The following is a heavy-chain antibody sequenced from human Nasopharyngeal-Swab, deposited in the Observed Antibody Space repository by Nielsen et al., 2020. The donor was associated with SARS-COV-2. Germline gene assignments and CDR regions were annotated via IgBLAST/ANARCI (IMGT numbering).Heavy chain of an antibody. V-gene: IGHV4-4*07. CDR3: ARDTIRDFWGGHDTFDV. CDR2: IYNSGST. CDR1: GGAISSYK. J-gene: IGHJ3*01. D-gene: IGHD3-3*01. Sequence: SETLSLTCGVSGGAISSYKWSWIRQPAGQGLEWIGRIYNSGSTDYNPILKSRVSISVDASRNYLSLKLSSLTAADTAVYYCARDTIRDFWGGHDTFDVWGQGTRVAVSS.